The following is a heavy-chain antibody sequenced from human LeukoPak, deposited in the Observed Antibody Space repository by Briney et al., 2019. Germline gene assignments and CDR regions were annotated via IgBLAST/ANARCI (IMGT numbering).Heavy chain of an antibody. J-gene: IGHJ2*01. CDR3: ARRAYYYDSSGYWFDL. Sequence: SVKVSCKACGGTFSSYAISWVRQDPGQGLEWMGGFIPIFGTANYAQKFQGRVTITVDESTSTAYMELSSLRSEDTAVYYCARRAYYYDSSGYWFDLWGRGTLVTVSS. CDR2: FIPIFGTA. CDR1: GGTFSSYA. D-gene: IGHD3-22*01. V-gene: IGHV1-69*13.